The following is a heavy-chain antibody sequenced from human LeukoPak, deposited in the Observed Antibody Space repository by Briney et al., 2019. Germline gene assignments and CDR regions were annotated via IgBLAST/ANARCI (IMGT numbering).Heavy chain of an antibody. CDR2: IRYDGNNN. CDR3: AKDGMVGATTGLFYFDY. J-gene: IGHJ4*02. CDR1: GFTFSRYG. D-gene: IGHD1-26*01. V-gene: IGHV3-30*02. Sequence: GGSLRLSCAASGFTFSRYGLLWVRQAPGKGLDVVAFIRYDGNNNYYADSVKGRFTISRDNSKNTLYLQMNSLRVDDTAVYYCAKDGMVGATTGLFYFDYWGQGILVTVSS.